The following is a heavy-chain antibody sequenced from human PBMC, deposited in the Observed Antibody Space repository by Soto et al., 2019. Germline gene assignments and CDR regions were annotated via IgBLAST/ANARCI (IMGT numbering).Heavy chain of an antibody. J-gene: IGHJ6*02. CDR1: GDSVSSNSAA. V-gene: IGHV6-1*01. CDR3: ARDKDSGYYYGYPHRGENYYGMDV. D-gene: IGHD5-18*01. Sequence: PSQTLSLTCVISGDSVSSNSAAWNWIRQSPSRGLEWLGRTYYRSKWYNDYAVSLKSRITINPDTSKNQFSLQLYSVTPEDTAVYYCARDKDSGYYYGYPHRGENYYGMDVWGQGTTVTVSS. CDR2: TYYRSKWYN.